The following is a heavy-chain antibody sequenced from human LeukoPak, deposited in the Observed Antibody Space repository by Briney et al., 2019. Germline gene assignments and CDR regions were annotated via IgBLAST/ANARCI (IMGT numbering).Heavy chain of an antibody. D-gene: IGHD2-15*01. CDR3: ARDVGSCSGGSCYSGVPNDY. J-gene: IGHJ4*02. CDR2: IYSGGST. CDR1: GFTVSSNY. V-gene: IGHV3-53*01. Sequence: GGSLRLSGAASGFTVSSNYMSWVRPAPGKGLEWVSVIYSGGSTYYADSVKGRFTISRDNAKNSLYLQMNSLRAEDTAVYYCARDVGSCSGGSCYSGVPNDYWGQGTLVTVSS.